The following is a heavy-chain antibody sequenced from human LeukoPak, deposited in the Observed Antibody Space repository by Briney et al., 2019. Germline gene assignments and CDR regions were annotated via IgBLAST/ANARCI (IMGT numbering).Heavy chain of an antibody. CDR2: ISTSSTTI. CDR1: GFTFSSYT. Sequence: GGSLRLSCAASGFTFSSYTMNWVRRTPGRGLEWLSYISTSSTTIYYADSVKGRFTISRDNAKNSLYLQMNSLRDEDTAVYYCARLRAYTGSQAIDYWGQGTLVIVSS. D-gene: IGHD6-13*01. CDR3: ARLRAYTGSQAIDY. V-gene: IGHV3-48*02. J-gene: IGHJ4*02.